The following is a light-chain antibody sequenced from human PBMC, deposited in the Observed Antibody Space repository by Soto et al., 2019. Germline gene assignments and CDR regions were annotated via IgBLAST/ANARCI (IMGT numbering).Light chain of an antibody. CDR3: QERSKWPIT. J-gene: IGKJ5*01. V-gene: IGKV3-11*01. Sequence: DIVLTQSPATLSLSPGERATLSCRAGQSVSTYLALYQQKPGQAPRLFIYDASHRATGIPARFSGRGSGTDFTLPISSLEPEDFAVYYCQERSKWPITFGQGTRLEIK. CDR1: QSVSTY. CDR2: DAS.